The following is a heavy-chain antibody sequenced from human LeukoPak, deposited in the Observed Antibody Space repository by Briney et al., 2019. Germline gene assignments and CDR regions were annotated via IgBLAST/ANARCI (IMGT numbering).Heavy chain of an antibody. Sequence: ASVKVSCKASGYTFTSYGISWVRQAPGQGLEWMGWISAYNGNTNYAQKLQGRVTMTTDTSTSTAYMELSSLRSEDTAVYYCARNLGYSYGSHYYYYYMDVWGKGTTVTISS. J-gene: IGHJ6*03. CDR3: ARNLGYSYGSHYYYYYMDV. V-gene: IGHV1-18*01. CDR1: GYTFTSYG. CDR2: ISAYNGNT. D-gene: IGHD5-18*01.